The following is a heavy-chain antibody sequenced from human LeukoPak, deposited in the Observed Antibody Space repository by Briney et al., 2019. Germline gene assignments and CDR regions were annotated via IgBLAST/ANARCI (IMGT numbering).Heavy chain of an antibody. V-gene: IGHV1-18*01. CDR2: ISDYNDNT. CDR1: GYTFTSYG. D-gene: IGHD2-21*01. Sequence: ASVKVSCKASGYTFTSYGISWVRQAPGQGLEWMGWISDYNDNTNYAQKFQGRVTITTDESTSTAYMELSSLRSDDTAVYYCATADSYCGGDCYKSDYWGQGTLVTVSS. J-gene: IGHJ4*02. CDR3: ATADSYCGGDCYKSDY.